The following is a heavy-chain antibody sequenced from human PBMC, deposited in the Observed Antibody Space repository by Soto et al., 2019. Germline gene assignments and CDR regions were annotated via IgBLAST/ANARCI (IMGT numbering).Heavy chain of an antibody. CDR3: ARDSAREPGNNYYYYGMDV. Sequence: ASVKVSCKASGYTFTSYYMHWVRQAPRQVIEGIGIINPSLCRTSYAQQFQGRVTMTSATSTSTVYMELSILRSEDTAVYYCARDSAREPGNNYYYYGMDVWGQGTTVRVSS. D-gene: IGHD1-1*01. CDR2: INPSLCRT. CDR1: GYTFTSYY. J-gene: IGHJ6*01. V-gene: IGHV1-46*01.